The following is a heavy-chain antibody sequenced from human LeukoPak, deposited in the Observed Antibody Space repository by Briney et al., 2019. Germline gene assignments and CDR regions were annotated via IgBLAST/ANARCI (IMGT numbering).Heavy chain of an antibody. CDR3: ARGRYYGSGSYYKPSSFDY. V-gene: IGHV4-34*01. CDR1: GGSFSGYY. D-gene: IGHD3-10*01. Sequence: PSETLSLTCAVYGGSFSGYYWSWIRQPPGNGLEWIGEINHSGSTNYNPSLKSRVTISVDTSKNQFSLKLSSVTAADTAVYDCARGRYYGSGSYYKPSSFDYWGQGTLVTVSS. J-gene: IGHJ4*02. CDR2: INHSGST.